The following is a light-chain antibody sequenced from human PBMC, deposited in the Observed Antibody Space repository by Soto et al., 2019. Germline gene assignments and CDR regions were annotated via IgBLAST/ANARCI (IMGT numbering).Light chain of an antibody. Sequence: QSVLTQPASVSGSPGQSITISCTGTSSDVGAYNYVSWYQQHPGKAPKLLIFEVSSRPSGVSNRFSGSKSGSTASLTISGLQAEEEADYYCSSYADSDTLYVFGTGTKVTVL. CDR1: SSDVGAYNY. CDR2: EVS. V-gene: IGLV2-14*01. CDR3: SSYADSDTLYV. J-gene: IGLJ1*01.